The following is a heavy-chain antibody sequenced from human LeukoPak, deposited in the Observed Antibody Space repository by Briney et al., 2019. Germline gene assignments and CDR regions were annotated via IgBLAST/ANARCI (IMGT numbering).Heavy chain of an antibody. CDR2: IYYSGST. J-gene: IGHJ5*02. CDR3: ARRGYSYGYVNWFDP. V-gene: IGHV4-39*01. CDR1: GGSISSSNYY. Sequence: SETLSLTCTDSGGSISSSNYYWGWIRQPPEKGLELIGSIYYSGSTNYNPSLKSRATISVDTSKNQFSLKLSSVTAADTAVYYCARRGYSYGYVNWFDPWGQGTLVTVSS. D-gene: IGHD5-18*01.